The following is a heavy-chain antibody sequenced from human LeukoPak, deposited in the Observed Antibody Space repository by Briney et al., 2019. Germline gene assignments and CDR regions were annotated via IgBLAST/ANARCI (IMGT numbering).Heavy chain of an antibody. CDR1: GYTXTGYY. J-gene: IGHJ1*01. V-gene: IGHV1-2*02. D-gene: IGHD3-22*01. CDR3: ARDSYYDSSGYYSSEYFQH. Sequence: ASVKVSCKASGYTXTGYYMHWVRQAPGQGLEWMGWTNPNSGGTNYAQKFQGRVTMTRDTSISTAYMELSRLRSDDTAVYYCARDSYYDSSGYYSSEYFQHWGQGTLVTVSS. CDR2: TNPNSGGT.